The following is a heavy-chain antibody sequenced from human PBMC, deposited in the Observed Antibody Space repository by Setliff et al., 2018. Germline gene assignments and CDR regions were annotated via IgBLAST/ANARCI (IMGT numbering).Heavy chain of an antibody. D-gene: IGHD2-8*02. Sequence: SETLSLTCTVSGGSLSADYYWSWIRQPAGKGLEWIGHVHPDGSTNYSPSLYSRLIISVDTSKNQFSLKLTSVTAADTAVYYCVRALLWSGEGRFDPWGQGTLVTVSS. CDR3: VRALLWSGEGRFDP. CDR2: VHPDGST. J-gene: IGHJ5*02. V-gene: IGHV4-61*09. CDR1: GGSLSADYY.